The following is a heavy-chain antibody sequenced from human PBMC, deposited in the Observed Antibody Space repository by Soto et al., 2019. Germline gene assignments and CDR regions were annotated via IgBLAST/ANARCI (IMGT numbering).Heavy chain of an antibody. CDR1: GASINNFAYY. CDR2: VYYNENT. V-gene: IGHV4-39*01. J-gene: IGHJ5*01. Sequence: SETLSLTCSVSGASINNFAYYWGWIRQPPGKGLEWIGTVYYNENTYYNPSLRSRVAISVDTAKNQFSLNLRSVTAADTAVYFCARRERYYGSPGWFDPWGQGTLVTVSS. D-gene: IGHD3-10*01. CDR3: ARRERYYGSPGWFDP.